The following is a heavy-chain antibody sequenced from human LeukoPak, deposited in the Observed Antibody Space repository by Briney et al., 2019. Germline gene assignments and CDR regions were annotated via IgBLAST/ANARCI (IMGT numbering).Heavy chain of an antibody. V-gene: IGHV4-34*01. D-gene: IGHD1-14*01. J-gene: IGHJ5*02. CDR1: DESLNGYS. CDR2: MNDSGRT. Sequence: PSETLSLTCAVYDESLNGYSWSWIRQPPGKGLEWIGEMNDSGRTTYNPSLESRATISAERSKNQFSLKLTSVTAADTAVYYCASGSWSRRFAPWGQGTLVTVSS. CDR3: ASGSWSRRFAP.